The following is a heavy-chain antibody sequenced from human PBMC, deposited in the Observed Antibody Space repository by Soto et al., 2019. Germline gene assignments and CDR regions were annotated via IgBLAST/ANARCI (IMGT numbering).Heavy chain of an antibody. CDR3: AEDTGSGRWKGGGMDV. Sequence: PGGSLRLSCAASGFTFDDYAMHWVRQAPGKGLEWVSLISWDGGSTYYADSVKGRFTISRDNSKNSLYLQMNSLRAEDTALYYCAEDTGSGRWKGGGMDVWGQGTTVTVSS. J-gene: IGHJ6*02. D-gene: IGHD4-17*01. V-gene: IGHV3-43D*04. CDR1: GFTFDDYA. CDR2: ISWDGGST.